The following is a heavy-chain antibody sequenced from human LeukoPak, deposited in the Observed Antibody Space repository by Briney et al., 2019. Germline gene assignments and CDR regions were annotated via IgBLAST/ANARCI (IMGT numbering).Heavy chain of an antibody. Sequence: ASVRVSCKASGGTFSSYATSWVRQAPGQGLEWMGGIIPIFGTANYAQKFQGRVTITADESTSTAYMELSSLRSEDTAVYYCAIVVIAYGGVYAFDIWGQGTMVTVSS. CDR3: AIVVIAYGGVYAFDI. CDR1: GGTFSSYA. CDR2: IIPIFGTA. D-gene: IGHD2-21*01. V-gene: IGHV1-69*13. J-gene: IGHJ3*02.